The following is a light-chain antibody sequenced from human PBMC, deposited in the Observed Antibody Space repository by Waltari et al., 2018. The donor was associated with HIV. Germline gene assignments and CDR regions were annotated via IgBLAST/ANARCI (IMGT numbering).Light chain of an antibody. V-gene: IGKV1-5*03. Sequence: DIQMTQSPPTQSASVGDRVTITCRASQSLSTWLAWFQQKPGEAPKMLISKASTLDTGVPSRFSGSGSGTEFTLTISSLLPDDFATYYCQQYDNYPHTFGQGTKLE. CDR2: KAS. CDR3: QQYDNYPHT. J-gene: IGKJ2*01. CDR1: QSLSTW.